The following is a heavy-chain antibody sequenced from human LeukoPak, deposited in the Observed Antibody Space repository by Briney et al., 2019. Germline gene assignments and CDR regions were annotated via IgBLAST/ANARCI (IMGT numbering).Heavy chain of an antibody. Sequence: GASVKVSCKASGYTFRSYGISWVRPAPGQGLEWMGWTSAYDDNTNYAQNLQGRVTMTTDTSTSTAYMEMRSLRSDDTAVYYCARQCRENFDTGGQSGCAFDIWGQGTRVFVSS. J-gene: IGHJ3*02. CDR2: TSAYDDNT. V-gene: IGHV1-18*01. CDR1: GYTFRSYG. CDR3: ARQCRENFDTGGQSGCAFDI. D-gene: IGHD2-8*02.